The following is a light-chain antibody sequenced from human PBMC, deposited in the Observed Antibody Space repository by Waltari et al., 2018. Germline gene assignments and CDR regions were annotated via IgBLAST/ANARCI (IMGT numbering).Light chain of an antibody. CDR3: QVWDTTSSHYV. Sequence: YVLTQPPSVSLAPGTTATISCGGENIESKSVHWYQHKAGQAPVLLIYYDSDRPSGIPERFSVSASGDTATLTITRVEAGDEADYYCQVWDTTSSHYVFGSGTRVTVL. CDR2: YDS. CDR1: NIESKS. J-gene: IGLJ6*01. V-gene: IGLV3-21*04.